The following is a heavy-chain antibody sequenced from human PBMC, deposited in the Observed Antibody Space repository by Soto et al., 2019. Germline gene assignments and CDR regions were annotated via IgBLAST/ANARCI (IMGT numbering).Heavy chain of an antibody. CDR3: VQSRCGGDCLQSYSSHSYYGLDV. Sequence: KESGPTLVTPTQTLTLTCSFSGFSLSTTGVGVGWIRQPPGKALEWLALIYWDDDKRYNPSLNSRLIITKDTSKNQVVLAMTNMDPVDTATYYCVQSRCGGDCLQSYSSHSYYGLDVWGQGTTVTVSS. V-gene: IGHV2-5*02. CDR2: IYWDDDK. D-gene: IGHD2-21*02. J-gene: IGHJ6*02. CDR1: GFSLSTTGVG.